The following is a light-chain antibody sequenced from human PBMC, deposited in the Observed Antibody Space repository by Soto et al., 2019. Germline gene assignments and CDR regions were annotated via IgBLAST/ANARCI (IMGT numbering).Light chain of an antibody. CDR2: GVT. Sequence: QSALTQPASVSWSPGQSITISCTGSGSDIGAYNYVSWYQQHPGKAPKLLIHGVTRRPSGVSSRFSASKSAYTASLTISGLQAEDEANYYCSSFTTSYFYVFGPGTKLTVL. J-gene: IGLJ1*01. V-gene: IGLV2-14*01. CDR3: SSFTTSYFYV. CDR1: GSDIGAYNY.